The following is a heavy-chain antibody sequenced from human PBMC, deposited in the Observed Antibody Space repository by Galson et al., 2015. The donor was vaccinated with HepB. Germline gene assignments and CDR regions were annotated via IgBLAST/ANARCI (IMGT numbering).Heavy chain of an antibody. CDR1: GGSISSSSYY. CDR2: IYYSGST. D-gene: IGHD3-3*01. Sequence: TLSITCTVSGGSISSSSYYWGWIRQPPGKGLEWIGSIYYSGSTYYNPSLKSRVTISVDTSKNQFSLKLSSVTAADTAVYYCARWRGYYYYGMDVWGQGTTVTVSS. J-gene: IGHJ6*02. V-gene: IGHV4-39*07. CDR3: ARWRGYYYYGMDV.